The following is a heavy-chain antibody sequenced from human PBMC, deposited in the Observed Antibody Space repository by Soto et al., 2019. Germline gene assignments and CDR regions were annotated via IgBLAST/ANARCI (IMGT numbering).Heavy chain of an antibody. CDR2: VSGDTGNT. CDR1: GFTFRSYA. Sequence: GSLRLACAGSGFTFRSYAMTWVRQAPGKGLEWVSTVSGDTGNTHYADSVKGRFTISRDNSKNTLYLQMSGRRAEDTAVYYCARRAFGSSRSFDIWGQGTMVT. J-gene: IGHJ3*02. CDR3: ARRAFGSSRSFDI. V-gene: IGHV3-23*01. D-gene: IGHD6-6*01.